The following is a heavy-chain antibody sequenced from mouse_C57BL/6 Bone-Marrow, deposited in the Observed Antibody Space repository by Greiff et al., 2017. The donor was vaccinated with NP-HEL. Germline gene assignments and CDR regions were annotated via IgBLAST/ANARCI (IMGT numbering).Heavy chain of an antibody. J-gene: IGHJ4*01. Sequence: VQLQQSGTVLARPGASVKMSCKTSGYTFTSYWMHWVKQRPGQGLEWIGAIYPGNSDTSYNQKFKGKAKLTAVTSASTAYMELSSLTNEDSAVYYCTADADYDFYYYAMDYWGQGTSVTVSS. CDR1: GYTFTSYW. CDR3: TADADYDFYYYAMDY. D-gene: IGHD2-4*01. V-gene: IGHV1-5*01. CDR2: IYPGNSDT.